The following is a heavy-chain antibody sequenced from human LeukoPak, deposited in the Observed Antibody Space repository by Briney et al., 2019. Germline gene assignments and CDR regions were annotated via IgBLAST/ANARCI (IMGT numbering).Heavy chain of an antibody. D-gene: IGHD3-22*01. Sequence: ASVKVSCKASGGTFSSYAISWVRQAPGQGLEWMGGIIPIFGTANYAQKFQGRVTITADESTSTAYMELSSLRSEDTAVYYCARVPLRYDSSGYYPSWDYWGQGTLVTVSS. CDR1: GGTFSSYA. CDR3: ARVPLRYDSSGYYPSWDY. J-gene: IGHJ4*02. V-gene: IGHV1-69*13. CDR2: IIPIFGTA.